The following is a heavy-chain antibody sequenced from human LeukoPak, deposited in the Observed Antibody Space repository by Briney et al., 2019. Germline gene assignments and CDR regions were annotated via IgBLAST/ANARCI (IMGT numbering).Heavy chain of an antibody. CDR1: RFTFSSYS. CDR2: IKKDGSEK. Sequence: PGGSLRLSCAASRFTFSSYSMNWVRQAPGKGLEWVANIKKDGSEKYYVDSVKGRFAISRDNAKNSLYLQMNSLRAEDTAIYYCAGEYGEVQAFDIWGQGTMVTVSS. D-gene: IGHD4-17*01. V-gene: IGHV3-7*04. CDR3: AGEYGEVQAFDI. J-gene: IGHJ3*02.